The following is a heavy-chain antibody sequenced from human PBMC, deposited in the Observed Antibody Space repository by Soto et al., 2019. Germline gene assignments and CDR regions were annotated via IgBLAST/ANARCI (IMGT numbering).Heavy chain of an antibody. CDR1: GFTFSSYS. CDR2: ISSSSSYI. V-gene: IGHV3-21*01. J-gene: IGHJ4*02. CDR3: VNFGVVRGRFSIP. D-gene: IGHD3-3*01. Sequence: PGGSLRLSCAASGFTFSSYSMNWVRQAPGKGLEWVSSISSSSSYIYYADSVKGRFTISRDNAKNSLYLQMNSLRAEDTAVYYCVNFGVVRGRFSIPRAQRTPVTVSS.